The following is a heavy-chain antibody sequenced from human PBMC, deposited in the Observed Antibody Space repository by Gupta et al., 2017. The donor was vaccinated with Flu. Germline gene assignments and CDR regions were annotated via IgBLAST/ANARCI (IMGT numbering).Heavy chain of an antibody. Sequence: VQLQESGPGLVKPSQTLSLTCTVSGDSITSGAYWWDWIRQPAGKGPEWVGRIHTTESNVNNNSTTRGVTVSIDAATNTFSLRLTAVTAADTAVYYGARLPPGNWGQGTRGTVSS. J-gene: IGHJ1*01. CDR3: ARLPPGN. CDR2: IHTTESN. CDR1: GDSITSGAYW. V-gene: IGHV4-61*02. D-gene: IGHD6-13*01.